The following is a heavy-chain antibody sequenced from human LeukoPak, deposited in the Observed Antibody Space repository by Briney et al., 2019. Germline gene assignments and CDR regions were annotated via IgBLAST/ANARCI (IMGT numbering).Heavy chain of an antibody. J-gene: IGHJ4*02. CDR2: ISYNGSNK. CDR3: ARDRNILTGYYKTDY. CDR1: GFTFSSYA. V-gene: IGHV3-30-3*01. Sequence: GGSLRLSCAASGFTFSSYALHWVRQAPGMGLEWVAVISYNGSNKYYADSVKGRFTISRDNAKNSLYLQMNSLRAEDTAVYYCARDRNILTGYYKTDYWGQGTLVTVSS. D-gene: IGHD3-9*01.